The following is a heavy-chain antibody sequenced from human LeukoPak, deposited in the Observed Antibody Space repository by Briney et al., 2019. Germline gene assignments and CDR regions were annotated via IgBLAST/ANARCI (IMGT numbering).Heavy chain of an antibody. CDR1: GFTFSNYA. J-gene: IGHJ4*02. D-gene: IGHD4-11*01. CDR2: VNSDGGST. Sequence: PGGSLRLSCAASGFTFSNYAMTWVRQAPGKGLEWVSGVNSDGGSTYYADSVRGRFTISRDNSKNTLYLQMNSLRAEDTAVYYCAKGISNPDYWGLGTLVTVSS. CDR3: AKGISNPDY. V-gene: IGHV3-23*01.